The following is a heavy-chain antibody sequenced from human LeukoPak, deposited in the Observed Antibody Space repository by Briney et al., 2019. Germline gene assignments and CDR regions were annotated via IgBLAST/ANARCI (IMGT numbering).Heavy chain of an antibody. CDR1: GFTFSSYW. D-gene: IGHD3-22*01. V-gene: IGHV3-7*01. Sequence: GGSLRLSCAASGFTFSSYWMSWVRQAPGKGLEWVANIKQDGSEKYYVDSVKGRFTISRDNVKNSLYLQMNSLRAEDTAVYYCARDYYYDSSGYSHDAFDIWGQGTMVTVSS. CDR2: IKQDGSEK. J-gene: IGHJ3*02. CDR3: ARDYYYDSSGYSHDAFDI.